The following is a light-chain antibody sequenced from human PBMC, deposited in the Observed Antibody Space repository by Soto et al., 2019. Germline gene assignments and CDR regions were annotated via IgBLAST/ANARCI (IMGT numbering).Light chain of an antibody. V-gene: IGKV3-11*01. J-gene: IGKJ1*01. CDR1: QSVSSY. Sequence: EIVLTQSPATLSLSPGERATLSCRASQSVSSYLAWYQQKPGQAPRLLIYDASNRATGIPARFSGSGSGTDFTLTLSRLEPEDFAVYHCQQRSNWPPWTFGQGTKVEIK. CDR2: DAS. CDR3: QQRSNWPPWT.